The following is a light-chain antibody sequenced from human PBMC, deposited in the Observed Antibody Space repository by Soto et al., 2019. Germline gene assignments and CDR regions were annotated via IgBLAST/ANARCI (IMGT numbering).Light chain of an antibody. Sequence: QSVLTQPPSVSGAPGQRVTISCTGSSSNIGAGYDVHWYQQLPGTAPKLLIYGNSNRPSGVPDRLSGSQSGTSASLAITGLQAEDEADYYCSSYTRSSTLVLGGWTK. CDR1: SSNIGAGYD. V-gene: IGLV1-40*01. CDR2: GNS. CDR3: SSYTRSSTLV. J-gene: IGLJ3*02.